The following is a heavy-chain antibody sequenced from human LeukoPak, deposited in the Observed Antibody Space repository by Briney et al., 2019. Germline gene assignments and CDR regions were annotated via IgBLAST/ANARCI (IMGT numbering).Heavy chain of an antibody. CDR2: MKQDGREK. Sequence: GGSLRHSCVASGFTFTNYWMTWVRQAPGKGLEWVANMKQDGREKYYVDSVKGRFTISRDNAKNSLYLQMNSLRDEDTAVYYCARGGGSGRWGSAFDMWGQGTMVTVSS. CDR3: ARGGGSGRWGSAFDM. J-gene: IGHJ3*02. D-gene: IGHD6-19*01. V-gene: IGHV3-7*01. CDR1: GFTFTNYW.